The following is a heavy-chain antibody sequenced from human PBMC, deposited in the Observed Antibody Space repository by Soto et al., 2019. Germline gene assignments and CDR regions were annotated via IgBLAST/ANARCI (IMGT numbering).Heavy chain of an antibody. V-gene: IGHV3-23*01. CDR3: VKDLGYSLFAMGGGMAV. CDR2: MSGSGGST. Sequence: EVQLLESGGGFVQPGGSMRLSCVASGFTFNNYAMNWVRQAPGKGPEWVSVMSGSGGSTFYADSVRGRFTTSRDTSKHTVYLQMDRLGVEDTAIYSCVKDLGYSLFAMGGGMAVSGRGTTVTVSS. D-gene: IGHD3-3*02. CDR1: GFTFNNYA. J-gene: IGHJ6*02.